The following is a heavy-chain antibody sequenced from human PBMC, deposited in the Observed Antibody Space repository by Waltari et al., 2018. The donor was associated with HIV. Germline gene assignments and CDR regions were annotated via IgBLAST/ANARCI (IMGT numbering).Heavy chain of an antibody. J-gene: IGHJ4*02. CDR3: TTLLTSGYLYFFDN. D-gene: IGHD3-22*01. V-gene: IGHV3-15*01. CDR2: IKRKTDGGTT. CDR1: GYSFSDAW. Sequence: EVQLVESGGGLVKPGGSLRLSCAVSGYSFSDAWMSWVRQTPGKGLSWVGRIKRKTDGGTTDYAAPVKGRFTSSRDDSKTSLYLQMNSLKTEDTAVYYCTTLLTSGYLYFFDNWGQGTLVTVSS.